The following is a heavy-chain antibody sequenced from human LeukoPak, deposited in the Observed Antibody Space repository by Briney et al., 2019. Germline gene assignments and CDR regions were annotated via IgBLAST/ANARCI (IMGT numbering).Heavy chain of an antibody. D-gene: IGHD3-22*01. CDR3: ARVRAVSYYHDSSGSFDY. CDR1: GYTFTSYY. V-gene: IGHV1-46*01. CDR2: INPSGGST. J-gene: IGHJ4*02. Sequence: ASVKVSCKASGYTFTSYYMHWVRQAPGQGLEWMGIINPSGGSTSYAQKFQGRVTMTRDTSTSTVYMELSSLRSEDTAVYYCARVRAVSYYHDSSGSFDYWGQGTLVTVSS.